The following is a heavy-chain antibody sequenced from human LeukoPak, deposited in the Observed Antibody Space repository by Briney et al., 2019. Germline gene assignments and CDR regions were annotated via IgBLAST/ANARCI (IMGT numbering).Heavy chain of an antibody. Sequence: ASVKVSCKASGGTFSSYAISWVRQAPGQGLEWMGGVIPIFGTANYAQKFQGRVTITSDTSANTVYMEVISLTSEDTAVYYCAREEHGRDGNNFVYWGQGTLVTVSS. CDR3: AREEHGRDGNNFVY. J-gene: IGHJ4*02. CDR2: VIPIFGTA. V-gene: IGHV1-69*05. CDR1: GGTFSSYA. D-gene: IGHD5-24*01.